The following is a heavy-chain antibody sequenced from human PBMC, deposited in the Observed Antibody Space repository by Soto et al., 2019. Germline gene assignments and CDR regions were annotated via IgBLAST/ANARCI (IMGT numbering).Heavy chain of an antibody. CDR1: GFSFSNAW. Sequence: EVQLVESGGGLVQPGGSLRLSCVASGFSFSNAWMSWVRQAPGKGLEWVGRIKSKTDGGTTAYAPPGKGRFTISRDDSKNLLYLQMNNLKIEDTAVYYCTTDDPINRNWGQGTLVTVSS. V-gene: IGHV3-15*01. CDR3: TTDDPINRN. J-gene: IGHJ4*02. CDR2: IKSKTDGGTT.